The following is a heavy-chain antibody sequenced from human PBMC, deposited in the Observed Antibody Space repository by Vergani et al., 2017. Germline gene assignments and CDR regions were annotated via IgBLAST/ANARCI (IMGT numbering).Heavy chain of an antibody. Sequence: QVQLVQSGAEVKKPGSSVKVPCKASGGTFSSYAISWVRQAPGQGLEWMGGIIPIFGTANYAQKFQGRVTITADESTSTAYMELSSLRSEDTAVYYCARVEGYSSSWYGWFDPWGQGTLVTVSS. CDR2: IIPIFGTA. J-gene: IGHJ5*02. V-gene: IGHV1-69*13. CDR3: ARVEGYSSSWYGWFDP. CDR1: GGTFSSYA. D-gene: IGHD6-13*01.